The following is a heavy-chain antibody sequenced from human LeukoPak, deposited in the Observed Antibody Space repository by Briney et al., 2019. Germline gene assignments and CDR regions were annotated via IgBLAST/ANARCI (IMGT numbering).Heavy chain of an antibody. D-gene: IGHD5-12*01. CDR3: AREGMVATIRSQYYYYAMDV. Sequence: SETLSLTCTVSGGFISSYYWSWIRQPPGKGLEWIGYIYYSGSTNYNPSLNSRVTISVDTSKNQFSLKLNSVTAADTAVYYCAREGMVATIRSQYYYYAMDVWGKGTTVTVSS. J-gene: IGHJ6*04. CDR2: IYYSGST. V-gene: IGHV4-59*01. CDR1: GGFISSYY.